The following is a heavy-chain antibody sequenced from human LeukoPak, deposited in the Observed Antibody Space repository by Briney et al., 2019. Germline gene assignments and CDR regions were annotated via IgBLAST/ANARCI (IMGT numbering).Heavy chain of an antibody. CDR2: ISNSGSPI. CDR1: GFTFSSYE. CDR3: AIYPSHAFHI. V-gene: IGHV3-48*03. Sequence: GGSLRLSCAASGFTFSSYELNWVRQAPGKGLEWVSYISNSGSPIYYADSVKGRFTVSRDNARNSLYLQMNSLRAADTAVYYCAIYPSHAFHIWGQGTMVTVSS. J-gene: IGHJ3*02. D-gene: IGHD2/OR15-2a*01.